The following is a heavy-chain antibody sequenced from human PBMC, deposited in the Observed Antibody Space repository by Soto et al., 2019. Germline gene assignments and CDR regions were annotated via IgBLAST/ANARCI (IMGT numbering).Heavy chain of an antibody. CDR1: GGTFSSYA. CDR2: IIPIFGTA. CDR3: AREGGYSYGTLDY. D-gene: IGHD5-18*01. J-gene: IGHJ4*02. V-gene: IGHV1-69*13. Sequence: SVKVSCKASGGTFSSYAISWVRQAPGQGLEWMGGIIPIFGTANYAQKFQGRVTITADESTSTAYMELSSLRPEDTAVYYCAREGGYSYGTLDYWGQGTLVTVSS.